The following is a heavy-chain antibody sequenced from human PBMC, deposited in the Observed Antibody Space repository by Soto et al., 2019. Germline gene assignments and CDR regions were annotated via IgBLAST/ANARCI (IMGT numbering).Heavy chain of an antibody. Sequence: PSETLSLTCAVYGGSFSGYYWSWIRQPPGKGLEWIGEINHSGSTNYNPSLKSRVTISVDTSKNQFSLKLSSVTAADTAVYYCARGTRRDGYKPFDYWGQGTLVTVSS. CDR2: INHSGST. D-gene: IGHD5-12*01. CDR1: GGSFSGYY. CDR3: ARGTRRDGYKPFDY. V-gene: IGHV4-34*01. J-gene: IGHJ4*02.